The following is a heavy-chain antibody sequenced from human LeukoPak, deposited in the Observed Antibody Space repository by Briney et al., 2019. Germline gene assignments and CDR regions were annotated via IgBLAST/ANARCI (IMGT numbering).Heavy chain of an antibody. CDR1: GGSISSSTYS. CDR3: ARHSLNNYGSYY. V-gene: IGHV4-39*01. CDR2: IHYDGNT. Sequence: SETLSLTCTVSGGSISSSTYSWTWIRQPPGKGLEWIGSIHYDGNTYYKPSLKSRVTISVDTSKIQFSLRLSSATAADMATYYRARHSLNNYGSYYWGQGTLVTVSS. J-gene: IGHJ4*02. D-gene: IGHD5-24*01.